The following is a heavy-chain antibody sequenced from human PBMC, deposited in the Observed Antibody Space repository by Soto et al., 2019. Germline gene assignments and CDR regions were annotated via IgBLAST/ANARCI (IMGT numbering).Heavy chain of an antibody. D-gene: IGHD3-22*01. CDR2: ISTSGNII. V-gene: IGHV3-11*01. Sequence: GGSLRLSCAASGFIFSDYHMSWIRQAPGQGLECVSYISTSGNIIYSADSVKGRFTISRDNARKSLYLQMNRLRAEDTAVYYCARDNPHSSGYYSSFDYWGRGTLVTVSS. CDR3: ARDNPHSSGYYSSFDY. CDR1: GFIFSDYH. J-gene: IGHJ4*02.